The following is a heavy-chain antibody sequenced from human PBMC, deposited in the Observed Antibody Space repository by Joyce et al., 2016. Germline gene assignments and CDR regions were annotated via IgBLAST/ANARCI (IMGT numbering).Heavy chain of an antibody. Sequence: QVQLVESGGGVVQPGRSLRLSCAASGFTFSTYGMHWVRQAPGKGLEWVAVISYDGNNKYYVDSVKGRFTISRDNSKNTLYLQMISLRTEDTAVYYCAKSYGDLDWYFDLWGRGTLVTVSS. V-gene: IGHV3-30*18. J-gene: IGHJ2*01. CDR3: AKSYGDLDWYFDL. CDR2: ISYDGNNK. D-gene: IGHD4-17*01. CDR1: GFTFSTYG.